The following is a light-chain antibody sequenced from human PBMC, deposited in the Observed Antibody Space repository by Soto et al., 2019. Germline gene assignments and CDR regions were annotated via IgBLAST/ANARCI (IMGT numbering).Light chain of an antibody. CDR3: SSYTSSSTLRV. CDR1: SSDVGGYNY. V-gene: IGLV2-14*01. Sequence: QSALTQPASVSGSPGQSITISCTGTSSDVGGYNYVSWYQQHPGKAPKLMIYEVSNRPSGVSNRFSGSKSGNTASLTISGLQAEDEADYYCSSYTSSSTLRVFGGGTQLTV. J-gene: IGLJ2*01. CDR2: EVS.